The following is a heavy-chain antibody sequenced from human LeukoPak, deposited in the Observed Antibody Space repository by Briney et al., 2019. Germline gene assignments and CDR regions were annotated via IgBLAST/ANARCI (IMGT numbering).Heavy chain of an antibody. CDR3: AKDRAGAN. CDR2: ISGSGNVT. Sequence: PGGSLRLSCVGSGFTFAKYAMTWVREASGKGLEWVSVISGSGNVTYYAESVKGRFTISRDNSKRTLYLQMDSLRADDTAIYYCAKDRAGANWGQGTLVLVSS. J-gene: IGHJ4*02. CDR1: GFTFAKYA. V-gene: IGHV3-23*01.